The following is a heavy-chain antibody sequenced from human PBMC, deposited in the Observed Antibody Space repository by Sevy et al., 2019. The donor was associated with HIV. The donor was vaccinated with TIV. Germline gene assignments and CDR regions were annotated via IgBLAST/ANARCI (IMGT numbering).Heavy chain of an antibody. J-gene: IGHJ4*02. CDR3: ARGRITFFDD. Sequence: SETLSLTCIVSGGPISTCTNFWGWIRQPPGKGLEWIGSIYCGGSTYYNPSLKSRVAISVDTSKNQFSLKVNSVSAADTAGYYCARGRITFFDDWGQGALVTVSS. CDR1: GGPISTCTNF. V-gene: IGHV4-39*01. CDR2: IYCGGST. D-gene: IGHD3-16*01.